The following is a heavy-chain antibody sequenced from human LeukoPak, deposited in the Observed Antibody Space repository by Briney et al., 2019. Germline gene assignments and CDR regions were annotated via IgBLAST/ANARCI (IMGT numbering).Heavy chain of an antibody. V-gene: IGHV3-23*01. CDR1: GFTFSTYG. Sequence: GGSLRLSCAASGFTFSTYGMSWVRQAPGKGLEWVSAITSGGSTYYADSVRGRFTISGDNSKNTLYLQMNSLRAEDTAVYYCAKGSGDSSAWFQLFDYWGQGTLVTVSS. D-gene: IGHD6-19*01. CDR2: ITSGGST. J-gene: IGHJ4*02. CDR3: AKGSGDSSAWFQLFDY.